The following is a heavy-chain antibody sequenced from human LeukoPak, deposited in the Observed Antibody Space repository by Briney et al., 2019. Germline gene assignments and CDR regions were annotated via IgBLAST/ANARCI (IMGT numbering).Heavy chain of an antibody. CDR1: GGSISSYY. V-gene: IGHV4-4*09. Sequence: SETLSLTCTVSGGSISSYYWSWIRQPPGKGLEWIGYIYTSGSTNYNPSLKSRVTISVDTSKNQFSLKLSSVTAADTAVYYCAREAGMATIPIGYMDVWGTGTTVTVSS. CDR3: AREAGMATIPIGYMDV. D-gene: IGHD5-24*01. CDR2: IYTSGST. J-gene: IGHJ6*03.